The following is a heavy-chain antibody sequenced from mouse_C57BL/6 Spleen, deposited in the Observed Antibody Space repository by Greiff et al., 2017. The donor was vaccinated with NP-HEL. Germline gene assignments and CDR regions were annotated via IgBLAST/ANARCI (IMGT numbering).Heavy chain of an antibody. V-gene: IGHV5-17*01. CDR1: GFTFSDYG. CDR3: ARPHFPNYFDY. CDR2: ISSGSSTI. J-gene: IGHJ2*01. Sequence: DVKLVESGGGLVKPGGSLKLSCAASGFTFSDYGMHWVRQAPEKGLEWVAYISSGSSTIYYADTVEGRFTIARENAKNTLFLQMTSLRSEDTAMYYCARPHFPNYFDYWGQGTTLTVSS.